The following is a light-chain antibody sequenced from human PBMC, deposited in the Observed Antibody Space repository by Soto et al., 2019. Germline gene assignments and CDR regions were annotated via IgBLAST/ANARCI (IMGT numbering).Light chain of an antibody. CDR3: QQDNRYST. CDR2: DAS. V-gene: IGKV1-5*01. J-gene: IGKJ1*01. CDR1: HSISSS. Sequence: IQMSHSPSTLSSSVGDRVTITFRASHSISSSLAWYQQNPGKAPKLLIYDASSLESGVPSRFSGSGSGTEFTLTISSLQPDDFATYYCQQDNRYSTFGQGTKLDI.